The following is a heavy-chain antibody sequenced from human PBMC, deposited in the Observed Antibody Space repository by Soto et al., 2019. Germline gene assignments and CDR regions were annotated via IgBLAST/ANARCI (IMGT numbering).Heavy chain of an antibody. CDR2: ISAYNGNT. J-gene: IGHJ4*02. CDR3: ARVPKNYYDSSGYPADY. D-gene: IGHD3-22*01. CDR1: GYTFTSYG. Sequence: XSVKVSCKASGYTFTSYGSIWVRQSPGQGLEWMGWISAYNGNTNYAQKLQGRVTMTTDTSTSTAYMELRSLRSDDTAVYYCARVPKNYYDSSGYPADYWGQGTLVTVSS. V-gene: IGHV1-18*01.